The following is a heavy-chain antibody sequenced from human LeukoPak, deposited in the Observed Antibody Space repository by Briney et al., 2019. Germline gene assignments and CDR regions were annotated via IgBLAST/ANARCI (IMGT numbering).Heavy chain of an antibody. Sequence: VASVKVSCKASGYTLSGYYMHWVRQAPGQGLERMGWINPNSGGTNYAQKFQGRVTMTRDTSISTAYMELSRLRSDDTAVYYCARESRNWNSPEGYYFDYWGQGTLVTVSS. CDR1: GYTLSGYY. CDR2: INPNSGGT. J-gene: IGHJ4*02. V-gene: IGHV1-2*02. D-gene: IGHD1-7*01. CDR3: ARESRNWNSPEGYYFDY.